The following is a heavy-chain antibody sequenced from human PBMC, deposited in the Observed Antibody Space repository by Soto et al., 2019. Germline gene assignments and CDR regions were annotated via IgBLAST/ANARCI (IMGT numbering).Heavy chain of an antibody. D-gene: IGHD3-22*01. CDR1: GGSISSYY. Sequence: QVQLQESGPGLVKPSETLSLTCTVSGGSISSYYWSWIRQPPGKGLEWIGYIYYSGSTNYNPSLKSRVTMSVATSKNQFSLKLSSVTAADTAVYYCAREEQTYDSSGTFDYWGQGTLVTVSS. J-gene: IGHJ4*02. CDR2: IYYSGST. V-gene: IGHV4-59*01. CDR3: AREEQTYDSSGTFDY.